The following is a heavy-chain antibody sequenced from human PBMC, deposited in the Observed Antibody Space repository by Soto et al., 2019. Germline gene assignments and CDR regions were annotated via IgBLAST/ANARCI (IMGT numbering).Heavy chain of an antibody. V-gene: IGHV3-33*01. CDR2: IWYDGSNK. CDR1: GFTFSSYG. D-gene: IGHD2-2*01. Sequence: GSLRLSCAASGFTFSSYGMHWVRQAPGKGLEWVAVIWYDGSNKYYADSVKGRFTISRDNSKNTLYLQMNSLRAEDTAVYYCARDDCSSTSCYPSALYYYGMDVWGQGTTVTVSS. CDR3: ARDDCSSTSCYPSALYYYGMDV. J-gene: IGHJ6*02.